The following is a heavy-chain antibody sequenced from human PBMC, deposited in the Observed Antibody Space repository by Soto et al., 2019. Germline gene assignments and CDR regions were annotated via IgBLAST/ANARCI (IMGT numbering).Heavy chain of an antibody. D-gene: IGHD3-3*01. V-gene: IGHV4-39*01. Sequence: QLQLQESGPGLVKPSETLSLTCTLSSGSISSSSYHWGWIRQPPGKGLEWHGTIYYCGNTYYNPSIKGRVALSVDTSKNQFTLKLSSVTAADPAVYYCEGLVYGRNMDVWGKETTVTVSS. CDR1: SGSISSSSYH. J-gene: IGHJ6*03. CDR3: EGLVYGRNMDV. CDR2: IYYCGNT.